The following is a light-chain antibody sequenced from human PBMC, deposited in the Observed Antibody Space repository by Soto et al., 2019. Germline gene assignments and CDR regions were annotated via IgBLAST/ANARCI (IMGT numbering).Light chain of an antibody. CDR2: SAS. Sequence: DIQMTQSPSSLSASVGDRVTITCRASQGIAKSLAWYQQKPGKAPKLLIYSASTLQSGVPSRFSGSGSGTEFTLTISSLQPEDVATYYCQKYNSVPWTFGQGTKVEIK. V-gene: IGKV1-27*01. CDR3: QKYNSVPWT. J-gene: IGKJ1*01. CDR1: QGIAKS.